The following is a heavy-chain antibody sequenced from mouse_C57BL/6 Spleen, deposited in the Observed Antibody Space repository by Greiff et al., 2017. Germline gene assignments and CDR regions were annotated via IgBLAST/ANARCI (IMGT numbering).Heavy chain of an antibody. CDR3: ARKDYGSSCYFDY. V-gene: IGHV1-80*01. J-gene: IGHJ2*01. Sequence: QVHVKQSGAELVKPGASVKISCKASGYAFSSYWMNWVKQRPGKGLEWIGQIYPGDGDTNYNGKFKGKATLTADKSSSTAYMQLSSLTSEDSAVYFCARKDYGSSCYFDYWGQGTTLTVSS. CDR1: GYAFSSYW. D-gene: IGHD1-1*01. CDR2: IYPGDGDT.